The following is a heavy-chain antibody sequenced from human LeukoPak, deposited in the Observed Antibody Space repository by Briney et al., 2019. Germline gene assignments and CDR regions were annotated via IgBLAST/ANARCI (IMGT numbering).Heavy chain of an antibody. CDR1: GGTFSSYA. CDR3: ARDDSSGYSVDIEDAFDI. J-gene: IGHJ3*02. CDR2: IIPIFGIA. V-gene: IGHV1-69*04. D-gene: IGHD3-22*01. Sequence: ASVKVSCKAPGGTFSSYAISWVRQAPGQGLEWMGRIIPIFGIANYAQKFQGRVTITADKSTSTAYMELSSLRSEDTAVYYCARDDSSGYSVDIEDAFDIWGQGTMVTVSS.